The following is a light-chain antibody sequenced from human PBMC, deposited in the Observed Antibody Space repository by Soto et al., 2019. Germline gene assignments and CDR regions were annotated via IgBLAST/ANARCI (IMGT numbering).Light chain of an antibody. V-gene: IGKV1-5*01. CDR2: DAS. J-gene: IGKJ1*01. CDR3: QHYNTYPWT. CDR1: QSISGW. Sequence: DIQMTQSPSTLSASVGDSVTITCRASQSISGWLAWYQQKPGKAPKLLIYDASSLEGGVPSRFFGSGSETDFTLTISGLQPDDFATYYCQHYNTYPWTFGQGTKVEI.